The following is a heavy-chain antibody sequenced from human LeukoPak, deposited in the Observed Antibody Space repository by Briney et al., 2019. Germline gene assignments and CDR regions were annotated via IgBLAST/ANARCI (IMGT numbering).Heavy chain of an antibody. J-gene: IGHJ5*02. D-gene: IGHD3-22*01. CDR1: GGTFSSYA. Sequence: ASVKVSCKASGGTFSSYAISWVRQAPGQGLEWMGGIIPIFGTANYAQKFQGRVTITADESTSTAYMELSSLRSEDTAVYYCAREVTMIVVATPVWFDPWGQGTLVTVSS. CDR2: IIPIFGTA. V-gene: IGHV1-69*13. CDR3: AREVTMIVVATPVWFDP.